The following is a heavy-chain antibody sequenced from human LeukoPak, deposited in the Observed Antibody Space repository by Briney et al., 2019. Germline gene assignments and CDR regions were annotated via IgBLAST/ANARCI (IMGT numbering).Heavy chain of an antibody. CDR2: INSDGSST. V-gene: IGHV3-74*01. J-gene: IGHJ6*02. Sequence: GSLRLSCAASGFTFSSYWMHWVRQAPGKGLVWVSRINSDGSSTSYADSVKGRFTISRDNAKNTLYLQMNSLRAEDTAVYYCARVKGYYENYGMDVWGQGTTVTVSS. CDR1: GFTFSSYW. CDR3: ARVKGYYENYGMDV. D-gene: IGHD3-22*01.